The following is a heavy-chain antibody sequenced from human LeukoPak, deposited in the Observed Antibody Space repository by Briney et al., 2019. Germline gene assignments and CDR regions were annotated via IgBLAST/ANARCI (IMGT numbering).Heavy chain of an antibody. J-gene: IGHJ4*02. CDR2: INQDGSAK. V-gene: IGHV3-7*01. CDR1: GFTFSSYW. CDR3: ASAPNENYFDF. Sequence: GGSLRLSCAASGFTFSSYWMSGVRQARGKGLEWVANINQDGSAKDYGGSVEGRFTISRDNAKNSLYLQMNSLTAEDTAVYFCASAPNENYFDFWGQGTLVTVSS.